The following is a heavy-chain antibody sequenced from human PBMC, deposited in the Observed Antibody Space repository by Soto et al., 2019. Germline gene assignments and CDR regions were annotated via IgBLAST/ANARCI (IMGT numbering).Heavy chain of an antibody. CDR1: GGSISDNW. Sequence: QVQLQESGPGLVKPSGTLSLTCAVSGGSISDNWWSWVRQPPGRGLEWIGEVYHSGTTYYNPSLKCRVAKSLAKPASQFSVTLNSVTDADTAVYYCARHVALARTRGIDTWGQGTLVPGSS. J-gene: IGHJ1*01. CDR2: VYHSGTT. CDR3: ARHVALARTRGIDT. V-gene: IGHV4-4*02. D-gene: IGHD6-13*01.